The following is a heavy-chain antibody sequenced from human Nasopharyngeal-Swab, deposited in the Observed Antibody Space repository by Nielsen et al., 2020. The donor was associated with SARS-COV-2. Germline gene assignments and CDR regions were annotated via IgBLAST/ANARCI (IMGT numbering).Heavy chain of an antibody. D-gene: IGHD2-15*01. Sequence: SETLSLTCTVSGGSISSSNWWSWVRQPPGTGLEWIGEIYHSGSTHYNPSLKSRVTISVDKSKNQFSLKLSSVTAADTAVYYCARGTYCSGGSCYSVNWFDPWGQGTLVTVSS. CDR2: IYHSGST. CDR3: ARGTYCSGGSCYSVNWFDP. CDR1: GGSISSSNW. V-gene: IGHV4-4*02. J-gene: IGHJ5*02.